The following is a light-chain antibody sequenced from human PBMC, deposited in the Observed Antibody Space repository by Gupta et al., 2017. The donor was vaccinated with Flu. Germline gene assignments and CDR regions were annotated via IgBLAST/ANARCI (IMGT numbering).Light chain of an antibody. CDR1: NSDVGYYDY. Sequence: QSALTQPRSVSGSPGQPAPISCPGTNSDVGYYDYVSWYQQHPGEVPKLIINDDSRRPSGVPDRFSGSKSGDTASLIISGLKSEDDADYYCCSDAADYTLVFGGGTKLTVL. J-gene: IGLJ3*02. CDR3: CSDAADYTLV. V-gene: IGLV2-11*01. CDR2: DDS.